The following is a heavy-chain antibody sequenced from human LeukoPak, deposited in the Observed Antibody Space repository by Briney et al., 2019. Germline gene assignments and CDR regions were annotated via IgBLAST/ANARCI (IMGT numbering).Heavy chain of an antibody. J-gene: IGHJ4*02. V-gene: IGHV3-23*01. Sequence: GGSLRLSCVASGFTFSNYAMSWVRQAPGKGLEWVSAISDDGGATYHADSVKGRFTISRDNSKNTLYLQMNSLRAEDTAVYYCAKRYCTGGSCCPDYWGQGTLVTVSP. CDR2: ISDDGGAT. CDR1: GFTFSNYA. CDR3: AKRYCTGGSCCPDY. D-gene: IGHD2-15*01.